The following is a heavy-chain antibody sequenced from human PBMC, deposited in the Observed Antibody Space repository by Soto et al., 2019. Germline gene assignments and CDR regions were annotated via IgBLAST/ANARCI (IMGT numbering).Heavy chain of an antibody. CDR2: IYYSGST. Sequence: PSETLSLTCTVSGGSISSGDYYWSWIRQPPGKGLEWIGYIYYSGSTYYNPSLKSRVTISVDTSKNQFSLKLCSVTAADTAVYYCARVNVVGYYYGMDVWGQGTTVTVSS. V-gene: IGHV4-30-4*01. CDR3: ARVNVVGYYYGMDV. CDR1: GGSISSGDYY. D-gene: IGHD2-21*01. J-gene: IGHJ6*02.